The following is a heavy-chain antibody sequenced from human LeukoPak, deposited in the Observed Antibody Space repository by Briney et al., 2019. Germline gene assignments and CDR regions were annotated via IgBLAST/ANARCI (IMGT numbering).Heavy chain of an antibody. CDR2: TYWDDDK. V-gene: IGHV2-5*02. CDR1: GFSLSTSGVG. CDR3: AHGLGPSYDFWSGENWFDP. Sequence: SGPTLVNPPRTLTRTCTFSGFSLSTSGVGVGWIRQPPGKALEWLALTYWDDDKRYSPSLKSRLTITKDTSKNQVVLTMTNMDPVDTATYYCAHGLGPSYDFWSGENWFDPWGQGTLVTVSS. J-gene: IGHJ5*02. D-gene: IGHD3-3*01.